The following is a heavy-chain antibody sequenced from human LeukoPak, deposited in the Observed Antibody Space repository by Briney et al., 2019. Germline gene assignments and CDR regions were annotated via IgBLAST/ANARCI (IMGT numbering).Heavy chain of an antibody. CDR3: ARLPSRYSSSSSDY. V-gene: IGHV4-34*01. Sequence: SETLSLTCAVYGGSFSGYYWSWIRQPPGKGLEWIGEINHSGSTNYNPSLKSRVTISVDTSKNQFSLKLSSVTAADTAVYYCARLPSRYSSSSSDYWGQGTLVTVSS. CDR2: INHSGST. CDR1: GGSFSGYY. D-gene: IGHD6-6*01. J-gene: IGHJ4*02.